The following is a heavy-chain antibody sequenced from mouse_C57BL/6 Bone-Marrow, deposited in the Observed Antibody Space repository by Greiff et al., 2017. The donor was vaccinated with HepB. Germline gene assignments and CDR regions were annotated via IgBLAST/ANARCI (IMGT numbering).Heavy chain of an antibody. CDR2: IDPENGDT. CDR3: TTDGYSHYFDY. D-gene: IGHD2-3*01. Sequence: EVMLVESGAELVRPGASVKLSCTASGFNIKDDYMHWVKQRPEQGLEWIGWIDPENGDTEYASKFQGKATITADTSSNTAYLQLSSLTSEDTAFYYCTTDGYSHYFDYWGQGTTLTVSS. CDR1: GFNIKDDY. V-gene: IGHV14-4*01. J-gene: IGHJ2*01.